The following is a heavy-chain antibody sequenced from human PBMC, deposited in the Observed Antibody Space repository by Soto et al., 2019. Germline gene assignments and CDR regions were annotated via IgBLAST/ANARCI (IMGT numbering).Heavy chain of an antibody. D-gene: IGHD6-13*01. CDR1: GFTFSSYA. J-gene: IGHJ6*02. V-gene: IGHV3-30-3*01. CDR2: ISYDGSNK. CDR3: ARDRVAAAGTGHYYYYYGMDV. Sequence: QVQLVESGGGVVQPGRSLRLSCAASGFTFSSYAMHWVRQAPGKGLEWVAVISYDGSNKYYADSVKGRFTISRDNSKNSLYLKMNSLRAEDTAVYYCARDRVAAAGTGHYYYYYGMDVWVQGTTVTVSS.